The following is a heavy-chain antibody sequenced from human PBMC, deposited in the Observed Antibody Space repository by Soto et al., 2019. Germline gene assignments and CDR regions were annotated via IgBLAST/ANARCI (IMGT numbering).Heavy chain of an antibody. V-gene: IGHV3-30*03. J-gene: IGHJ5*02. CDR3: VAEVGPRNFDH. CDR2: ISYDGSYQ. Sequence: GGSLRLSCAASGFTFRSHAMHWVRQAPGKGLEWVAMISYDGSYQNYVDSVKGRFTIPRDNSQSTVFLQMSSLRPEDTAFYFCVAEVGPRNFDHWGQGTLATV. CDR1: GFTFRSHA. D-gene: IGHD1-26*01.